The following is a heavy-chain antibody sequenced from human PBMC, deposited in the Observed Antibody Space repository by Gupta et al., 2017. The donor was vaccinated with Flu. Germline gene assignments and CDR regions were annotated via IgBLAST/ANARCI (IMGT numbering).Heavy chain of an antibody. CDR2: ISGSGGST. Sequence: EVQLLESGGGLVQPGGSLRLSCAASRFTFSRSAMSWVRQAPGKGLEWVSAISGSGGSTYYADSVKGRFTISRDNSKNTLYLQMNSLRAEDTAVYYCAKDSSGWMPGGNDYWGQGTLVTVSS. J-gene: IGHJ4*02. CDR3: AKDSSGWMPGGNDY. CDR1: RFTFSRSA. D-gene: IGHD6-19*01. V-gene: IGHV3-23*01.